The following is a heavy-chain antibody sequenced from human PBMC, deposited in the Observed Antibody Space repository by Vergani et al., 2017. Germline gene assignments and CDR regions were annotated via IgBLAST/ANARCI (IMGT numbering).Heavy chain of an antibody. CDR2: INPSGGST. V-gene: IGHV1-46*01. CDR3: ARETTEVVYDY. D-gene: IGHD2-15*01. Sequence: QVQLVQSGAEVKKPGDSVKVSCKASGYTFTSYYMHWVRQAPGQGREWMGIINPSGGSTSYAQKFQGRGTMTRDTSTSTVYMELSSVRYEDTAVYYCARETTEVVYDYWGQGTLVTVSS. J-gene: IGHJ4*02. CDR1: GYTFTSYY.